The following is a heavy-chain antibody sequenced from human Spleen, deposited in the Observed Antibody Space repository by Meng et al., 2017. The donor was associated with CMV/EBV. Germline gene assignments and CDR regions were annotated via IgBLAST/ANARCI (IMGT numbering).Heavy chain of an antibody. Sequence: LTCAVYGGSFSGYYWSWIRQPPGKGLEWIGEINHSGSTNYNPSLKSRVTISVETSKNQFSLKLSSVTAADTAVYYCARIGRYRPFDYWGQGTLVTVSS. D-gene: IGHD6-19*01. CDR1: GGSFSGYY. CDR3: ARIGRYRPFDY. V-gene: IGHV4-34*01. CDR2: INHSGST. J-gene: IGHJ4*02.